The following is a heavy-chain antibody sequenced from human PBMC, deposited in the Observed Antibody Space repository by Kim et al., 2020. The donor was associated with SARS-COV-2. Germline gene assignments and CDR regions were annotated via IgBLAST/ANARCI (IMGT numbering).Heavy chain of an antibody. D-gene: IGHD2-2*01. CDR3: ARYLIKIVVVPVGWFDP. J-gene: IGHJ5*02. V-gene: IGHV3-11*01. Sequence: KGRFTISRDTAKNSLYLQMNSLRARDTAVYYCARYLIKIVVVPVGWFDPWGQGTLVTVSS.